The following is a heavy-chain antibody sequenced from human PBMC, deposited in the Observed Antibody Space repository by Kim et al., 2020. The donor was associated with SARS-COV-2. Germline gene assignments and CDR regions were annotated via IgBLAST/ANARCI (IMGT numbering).Heavy chain of an antibody. D-gene: IGHD7-27*01. Sequence: YYADSVKGRFTISRDNSKNTLYLQMNSLRAEDTAVYYCAKDLNWGNWFDPWGQGTLVTVSS. V-gene: IGHV3-30*02. J-gene: IGHJ5*02. CDR3: AKDLNWGNWFDP.